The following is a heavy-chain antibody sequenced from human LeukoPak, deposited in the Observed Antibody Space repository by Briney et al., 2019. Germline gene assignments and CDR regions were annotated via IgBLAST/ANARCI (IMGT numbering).Heavy chain of an antibody. CDR3: AKGNSAYDYDYFDY. V-gene: IGHV3-23*01. Sequence: GGSLRLSCAASGFTFSSYSMNWVRQAPGKGLEWVSSIFPSGGEIHYADSVRRRFTISRDNSKSTLSLQMNSLRAEDTAVYYCAKGNSAYDYDYFDYWGQGTLVTVSS. CDR2: IFPSGGEI. J-gene: IGHJ4*02. CDR1: GFTFSSYS. D-gene: IGHD5-12*01.